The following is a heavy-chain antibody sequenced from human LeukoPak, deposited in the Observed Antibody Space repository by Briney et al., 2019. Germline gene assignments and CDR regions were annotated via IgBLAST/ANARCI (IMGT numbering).Heavy chain of an antibody. CDR3: ARGGNYWAHDAFDI. Sequence: PGGSLRLSCAASGFTLNRYSMNWVRQAPGKGLVWVSRLNSDASTKTNADSVKGRFTISRDNAKNTLFLQMNSLRVEDTAMYYCARGGNYWAHDAFDIWGRGTMVTVSS. D-gene: IGHD1-26*01. V-gene: IGHV3-74*03. CDR2: LNSDASTK. J-gene: IGHJ3*02. CDR1: GFTLNRYS.